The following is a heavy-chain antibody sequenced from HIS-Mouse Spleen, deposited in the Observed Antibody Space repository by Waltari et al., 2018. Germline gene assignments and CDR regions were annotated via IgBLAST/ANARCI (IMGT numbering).Heavy chain of an antibody. CDR2: IYYGGST. V-gene: IGHV4-39*07. J-gene: IGHJ2*01. D-gene: IGHD6-13*01. CDR1: GGCIRSSRYY. Sequence: LQLEGSGPGLVKPSETLSFTGTIPGGCIRSSRYYWGWIRGHPVRGLEWIGSIYYGGSTFYNPSLKNRVTISVDTSKNQFSLKLSSVTAADTAVYYCAREIPYSSSWYDWYFDLWGRGTLVTVSS. CDR3: AREIPYSSSWYDWYFDL.